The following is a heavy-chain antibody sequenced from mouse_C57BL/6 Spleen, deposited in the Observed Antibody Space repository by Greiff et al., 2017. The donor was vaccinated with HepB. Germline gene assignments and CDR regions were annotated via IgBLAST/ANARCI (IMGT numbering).Heavy chain of an antibody. D-gene: IGHD1-1*01. CDR3: ASYGSPHYYAMDY. V-gene: IGHV5-16*01. CDR2: INYDGSST. Sequence: DVKLVESEGGLVQPGRSMKLSCTASGFTFSDYYMAWVRQVPEKGLEWVANINYDGSSTYYLDSLKSRFIISRDNAKNILYLQMSSLKSEDTATYYCASYGSPHYYAMDYWGQGTSVTVSS. J-gene: IGHJ4*01. CDR1: GFTFSDYY.